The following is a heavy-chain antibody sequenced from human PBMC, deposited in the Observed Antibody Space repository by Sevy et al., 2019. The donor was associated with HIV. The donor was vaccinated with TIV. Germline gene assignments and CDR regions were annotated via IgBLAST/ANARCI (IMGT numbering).Heavy chain of an antibody. CDR1: GGTFSSYA. J-gene: IGHJ6*02. D-gene: IGHD4-4*01. CDR3: ASTPTPGYYYYGMDV. Sequence: ASVKVSCKASGGTFSSYAISSVRQAPGQGLEWMGGIIPIFGTANYAQKFQGRVTITADESTSTAYMELSSLRSEDTAVYYCASTPTPGYYYYGMDVWGQGTTVTVSS. CDR2: IIPIFGTA. V-gene: IGHV1-69*13.